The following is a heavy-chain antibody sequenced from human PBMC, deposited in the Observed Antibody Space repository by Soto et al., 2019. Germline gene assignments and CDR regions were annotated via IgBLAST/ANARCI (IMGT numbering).Heavy chain of an antibody. CDR2: ISGSGGST. D-gene: IGHD2-2*01. CDR1: GFTFSSYA. V-gene: IGHV3-23*01. Sequence: GGSLRLSWAASGFTFSSYAMIWVRQAPGKGLEWVSAISGSGGSTYYADSVKGRFTISRDNSKNTLYLQMNSLRAEDTAVYYCAKDQTIVVVPAAMDVWDQGTTVTVSS. CDR3: AKDQTIVVVPAAMDV. J-gene: IGHJ6*02.